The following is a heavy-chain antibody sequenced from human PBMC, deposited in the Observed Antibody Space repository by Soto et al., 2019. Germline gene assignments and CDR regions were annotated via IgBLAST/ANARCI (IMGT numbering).Heavy chain of an antibody. CDR2: INPNSGGT. D-gene: IGHD2-2*01. CDR1: GYTFTGYY. J-gene: IGHJ4*02. Sequence: GASVKVSCKASGYTFTGYYMHWVRQAPGQGLEWMGWINPNSGGTNYAQKFQGWVTMTRDTSISTTYMELSRLRSDDTAVYYCARVPRYCSSTSCPFDYWGQGTLVTVSS. CDR3: ARVPRYCSSTSCPFDY. V-gene: IGHV1-2*04.